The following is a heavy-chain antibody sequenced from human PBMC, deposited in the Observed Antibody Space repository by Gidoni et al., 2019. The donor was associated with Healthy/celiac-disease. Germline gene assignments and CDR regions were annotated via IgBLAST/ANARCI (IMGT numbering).Heavy chain of an antibody. CDR3: ARDGGRFLEWLWFQH. CDR2: ISYDGSNK. D-gene: IGHD3-3*01. CDR1: GFTFSSYA. Sequence: QVQLVESGGGVVQPGRSLRLSCAASGFTFSSYAMHWVRQAPGKGLEWVAVISYDGSNKYYADSVKGRFTISRDNSKNTLYLQMNSLRAEDTAVYYCARDGGRFLEWLWFQHWGQGTLVTVSS. J-gene: IGHJ1*01. V-gene: IGHV3-30*04.